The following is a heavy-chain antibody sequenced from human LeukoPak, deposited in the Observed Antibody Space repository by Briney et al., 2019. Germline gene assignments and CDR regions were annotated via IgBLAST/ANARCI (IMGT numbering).Heavy chain of an antibody. CDR2: TYNSGSS. CDR3: PRFASTTDGYSLDY. Sequence: PSETLSLTCTGSGGSISSYNWCWIPQRPGKGLEWVGYTYNSGSSNYNPTLKSRATISVDRSMNQFSLYLTSLTAADTAVYYCPRFASTTDGYSLDYWGQGTLVTVSS. J-gene: IGHJ4*02. CDR1: GGSISSYN. D-gene: IGHD5-24*01. V-gene: IGHV4-59*01.